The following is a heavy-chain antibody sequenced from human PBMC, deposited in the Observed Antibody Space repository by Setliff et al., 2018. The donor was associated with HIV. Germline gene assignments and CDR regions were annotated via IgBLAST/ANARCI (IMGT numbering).Heavy chain of an antibody. V-gene: IGHV4-31*03. J-gene: IGHJ6*03. CDR1: GGSISSGSYY. Sequence: SETLSLTCTVSGGSISSGSYYWSWIRQHPGKGLEWIGYIYYSGSIYYNPSLKSRVTISVDTSKNQFSLKLSSVTAADTAVYYCAREGTDYYYYYMDVWGKGTTVTVSS. CDR2: IYYSGSI. D-gene: IGHD1-1*01. CDR3: AREGTDYYYYYMDV.